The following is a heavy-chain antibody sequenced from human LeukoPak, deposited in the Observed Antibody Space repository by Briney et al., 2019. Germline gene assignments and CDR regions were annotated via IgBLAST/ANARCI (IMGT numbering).Heavy chain of an antibody. CDR1: GGSITSYF. D-gene: IGHD2-2*01. J-gene: IGHJ6*03. Sequence: PSETLSLTCSVSGGSITSYFWSWIRQPPGKGLEWIGYIYYTGISNYNPSLKSRVTISEDTSKNQFSLKLSSMTAADTAVYYCARSKYRGSLLGDYMDVWGKGTTVTVSS. CDR2: IYYTGIS. CDR3: ARSKYRGSLLGDYMDV. V-gene: IGHV4-59*12.